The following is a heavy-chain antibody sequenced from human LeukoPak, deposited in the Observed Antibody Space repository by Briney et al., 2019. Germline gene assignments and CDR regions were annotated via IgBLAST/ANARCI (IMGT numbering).Heavy chain of an antibody. Sequence: SETLSLTCTVSGGSISSSSYYWGWIRQPPGKGLEWIGSIYYSGSTYYNPSLKSRVTISVDTSKNQFSLKLNSVTAADTAVYHCARDRPWSGYYTDVPSYSFDIWGQGTMVTVSS. CDR2: IYYSGST. CDR3: ARDRPWSGYYTDVPSYSFDI. D-gene: IGHD3-3*01. V-gene: IGHV4-39*02. CDR1: GGSISSSSYY. J-gene: IGHJ3*02.